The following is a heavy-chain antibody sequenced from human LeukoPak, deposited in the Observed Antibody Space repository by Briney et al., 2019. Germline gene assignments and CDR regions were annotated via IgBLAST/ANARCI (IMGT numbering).Heavy chain of an antibody. D-gene: IGHD1-26*01. V-gene: IGHV4-59*01. CDR3: AREQKSGSYRPFDY. J-gene: IGHJ4*02. CDR2: TYYSGST. CDR1: GGSISSYY. Sequence: SETLSLTCTVSGGSISSYYWSWIRQPPGEGLEWIGYTYYSGSTNYNPSLKSRLTISLVTSKNQFSLKLSSVTAADTAVYHCAREQKSGSYRPFDYWGQGTLVTVSS.